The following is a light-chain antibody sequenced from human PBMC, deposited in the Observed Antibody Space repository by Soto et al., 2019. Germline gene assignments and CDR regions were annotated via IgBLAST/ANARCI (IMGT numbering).Light chain of an antibody. CDR3: QQYGSSPPLT. Sequence: EIVLTQSPCTLSLSPGERATLSCRASQSVTSRYLAWYQQKPGQAPRLLMSGASTRAAGIPDRFSGDGSGTDFTLTISRLEPEDFAVYYCQQYGSSPPLTFGGGTKVDIK. CDR2: GAS. CDR1: QSVTSRY. J-gene: IGKJ4*01. V-gene: IGKV3-20*01.